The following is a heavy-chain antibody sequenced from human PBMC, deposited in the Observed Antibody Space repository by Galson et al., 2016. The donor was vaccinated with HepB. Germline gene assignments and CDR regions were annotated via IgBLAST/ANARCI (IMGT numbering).Heavy chain of an antibody. Sequence: SLRLSCAASGFTFRTYRMHWVRQAPGKGLVWISRLDTDGTHATYADSVEGRFTVSSDSAKNTLYLQMDSLRGDDTAVYYCTSAWDEGNWYCDLWGRGTLVTVSS. J-gene: IGHJ2*01. V-gene: IGHV3-74*03. CDR2: LDTDGTHA. D-gene: IGHD1-26*01. CDR3: TSAWDEGNWYCDL. CDR1: GFTFRTYR.